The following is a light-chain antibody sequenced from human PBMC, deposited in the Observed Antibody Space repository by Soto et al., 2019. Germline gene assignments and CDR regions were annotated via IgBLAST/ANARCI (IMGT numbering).Light chain of an antibody. Sequence: QSVLTQPPSVSGAPGQRVTIPCTGSSSSIGAGYDVHWYQQLPGTAPKLLIYGNNNRPSGVPDRFSGSWSGTSASLAITGLQAEDEADYFCLSYDNSLSSPVLFGGGTKVTVL. V-gene: IGLV1-40*01. CDR1: SSSIGAGYD. CDR2: GNN. CDR3: LSYDNSLSSPVL. J-gene: IGLJ2*01.